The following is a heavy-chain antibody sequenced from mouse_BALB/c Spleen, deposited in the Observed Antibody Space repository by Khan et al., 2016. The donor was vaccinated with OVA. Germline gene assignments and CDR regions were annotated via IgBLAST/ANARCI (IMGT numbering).Heavy chain of an antibody. CDR2: ISYSGNI. V-gene: IGHV3-2*02. CDR1: GYSITSDYA. Sequence: EVQLQESGPGLVKPSQSLSLTCTVTGYSITSDYAWNLLRQFPGNKLEWMGYISYSGNIHYNPSLTSRISITRDTSKNQLFLQLSAETTEDTATYYCARIYGGDFDYWGQGTTLTVSS. CDR3: ARIYGGDFDY. J-gene: IGHJ2*01. D-gene: IGHD1-1*01.